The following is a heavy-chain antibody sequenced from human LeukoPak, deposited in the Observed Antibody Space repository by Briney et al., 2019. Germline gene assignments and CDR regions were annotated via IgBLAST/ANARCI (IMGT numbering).Heavy chain of an antibody. V-gene: IGHV1-18*04. Sequence: GASVKVSCKASGYTFTSYGISWVRQAPGQGLEWMGWISAYNGNTNYARKLQGRVTMTTDTSTSTAYMELRSLRSDDTAVYYCARDAPLLWFGELSPSPYYYYGMDVWGKGTTVTVSS. D-gene: IGHD3-10*01. CDR1: GYTFTSYG. CDR2: ISAYNGNT. J-gene: IGHJ6*04. CDR3: ARDAPLLWFGELSPSPYYYYGMDV.